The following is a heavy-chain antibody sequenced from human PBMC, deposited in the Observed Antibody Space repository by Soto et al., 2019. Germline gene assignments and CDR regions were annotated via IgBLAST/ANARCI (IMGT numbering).Heavy chain of an antibody. Sequence: ASVKVSCKASGYTFTSYGISWVRHAPGQGLEWMGWISAYNGNTNYAQKLQGRVTMTTDTSTSTAYMELRSLRSDETAVYYCAIEVVTEDWFDPWGQGTLVTVSS. CDR1: GYTFTSYG. J-gene: IGHJ5*02. V-gene: IGHV1-18*01. CDR2: ISAYNGNT. CDR3: AIEVVTEDWFDP. D-gene: IGHD2-21*02.